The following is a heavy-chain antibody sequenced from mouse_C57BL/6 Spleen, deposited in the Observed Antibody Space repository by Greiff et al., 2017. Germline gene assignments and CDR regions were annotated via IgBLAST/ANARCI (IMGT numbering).Heavy chain of an antibody. CDR3: TRSATVVPGDD. D-gene: IGHD1-1*01. J-gene: IGHJ2*01. CDR1: GYTFTSYW. CDR2: IYPGNSDT. Sequence: VQLQQPGAELVRPGSSVKLSCKASGYTFTSYWMHWVKQRPGQGLEWIGAIYPGNSDTSYNQKFKGKAKLTAVTSASTAYMELSSLTNEDSAVYYCTRSATVVPGDDWGQGTTLTVSS. V-gene: IGHV1-5*01.